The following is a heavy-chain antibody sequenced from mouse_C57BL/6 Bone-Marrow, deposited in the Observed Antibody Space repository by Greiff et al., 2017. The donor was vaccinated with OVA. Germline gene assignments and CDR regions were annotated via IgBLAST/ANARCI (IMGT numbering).Heavy chain of an antibody. CDR3: ARGDSSVFAY. D-gene: IGHD3-2*02. V-gene: IGHV5-4*01. CDR2: ISDGGSYT. CDR1: GFTFSSYA. Sequence: EVQRVESGGGLVKPGGSLKLSCAASGFTFSSYAMSWVRQTPEKRLEWVATISDGGSYTYYPDNVKGRFTISRDNAKNNLYLQMSHLKSEDTAMYYCARGDSSVFAYWGQGTLVTVSA. J-gene: IGHJ3*01.